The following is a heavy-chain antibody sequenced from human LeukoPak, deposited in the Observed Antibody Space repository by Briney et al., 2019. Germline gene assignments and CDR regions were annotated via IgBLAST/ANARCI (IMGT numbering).Heavy chain of an antibody. V-gene: IGHV3-72*01. CDR1: GFTFSDHY. Sequence: GGSLRLSCAASGFTFSDHYMDWVRQAPGKGLEWVGRTRNQANSYTTEYAASVKGRFTISRDVSKNSLYLQMNSLKTEDTAVYYCAKAARVVVIATLDYWGQGTLVTVSS. D-gene: IGHD2-21*01. CDR3: AKAARVVVIATLDY. CDR2: TRNQANSYTT. J-gene: IGHJ4*02.